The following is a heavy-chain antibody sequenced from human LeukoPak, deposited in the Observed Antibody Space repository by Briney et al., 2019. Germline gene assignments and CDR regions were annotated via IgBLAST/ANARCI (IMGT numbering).Heavy chain of an antibody. Sequence: ASVKVSCKASGYSFNGYYLHWVRQAPGQGLEWMGWINPNSGGTNYAQKFQGRVTMTRDTSISTAYMELSRLRSDDTAVYYCARCMTTVITPDYWGQRTLVTVSS. CDR1: GYSFNGYY. CDR2: INPNSGGT. CDR3: ARCMTTVITPDY. J-gene: IGHJ4*02. D-gene: IGHD4-11*01. V-gene: IGHV1-2*02.